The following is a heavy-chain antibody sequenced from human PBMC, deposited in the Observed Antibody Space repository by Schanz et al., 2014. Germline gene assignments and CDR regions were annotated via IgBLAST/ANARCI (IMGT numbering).Heavy chain of an antibody. CDR3: VRERTNYGGNSYFFDH. V-gene: IGHV3-21*02. D-gene: IGHD2-21*02. CDR1: GFTASSHS. J-gene: IGHJ4*02. CDR2: ISSRSSHI. Sequence: EVQLVESGGGLVKPGGSLRLSCGVSGFTASSHSMNWVRQAPGEGLEWVSSISSRSSHIYYADSVKGRFTVARDNAKNSVYLQMNGLRVEDTAVYYCVRERTNYGGNSYFFDHWGQGTLVTVSS.